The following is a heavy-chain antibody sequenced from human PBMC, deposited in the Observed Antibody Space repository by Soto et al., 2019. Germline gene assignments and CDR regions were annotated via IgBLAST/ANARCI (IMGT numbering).Heavy chain of an antibody. J-gene: IGHJ6*02. CDR3: ARFSGGSYNTYYFYYGMDV. Sequence: VKVSCKASGYTFTSYGISWVRQAPGQGLDWMGWISAYNGNTKYAQDLQGRVTMTTDTSTSTAYMELRSLRSDDTAMYYCARFSGGSYNTYYFYYGMDVWGQGPTVTVYS. V-gene: IGHV1-18*04. CDR2: ISAYNGNT. D-gene: IGHD2-15*01. CDR1: GYTFTSYG.